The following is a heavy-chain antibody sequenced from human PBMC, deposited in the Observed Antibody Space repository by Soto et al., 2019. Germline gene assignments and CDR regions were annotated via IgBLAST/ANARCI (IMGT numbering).Heavy chain of an antibody. Sequence: ASVKVSCKASGYTFTSYGISWVRQAPGQGLEWMGWISAYNGNTNYAQKLQGRVTMTTDTSTSTAYMELRSLRSDDTAVYYCARDGDLESNDLNWFDPWRQGPLVTVSS. V-gene: IGHV1-18*01. CDR2: ISAYNGNT. J-gene: IGHJ5*02. CDR1: GYTFTSYG. CDR3: ARDGDLESNDLNWFDP. D-gene: IGHD3-3*01.